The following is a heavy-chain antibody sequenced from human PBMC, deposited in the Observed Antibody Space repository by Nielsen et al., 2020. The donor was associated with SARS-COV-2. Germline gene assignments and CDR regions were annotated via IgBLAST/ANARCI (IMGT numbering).Heavy chain of an antibody. V-gene: IGHV4-34*01. CDR3: ASINSTY. D-gene: IGHD6-13*01. CDR1: GCTISRGGYY. J-gene: IGHJ4*02. Sequence: SETLSLTCTGSGCTISRGGYYWSWIRQHPGKGLEWIGEINHSGSTNYNPSLKSRVTISVDTAKNQFSLKLSSVTAADPAVYYCASINSTYWGQGTLVTVSS. CDR2: INHSGST.